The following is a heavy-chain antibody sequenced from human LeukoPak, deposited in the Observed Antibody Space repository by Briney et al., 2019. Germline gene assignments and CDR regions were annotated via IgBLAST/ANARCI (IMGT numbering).Heavy chain of an antibody. D-gene: IGHD3-22*01. CDR1: GFIFSDHY. CDR2: TRNEANIYTT. J-gene: IGHJ4*02. CDR3: ARGYDSSGYSYSNFDY. V-gene: IGHV3-72*01. Sequence: GGSLRLSCAASGFIFSDHYMDWVRQAPGKGLEWVGRTRNEANIYTTKYAASVKGRFTISRDDSKNSLYLQMNSLKTEDTAVYYCARGYDSSGYSYSNFDYWGQGTLVTVSS.